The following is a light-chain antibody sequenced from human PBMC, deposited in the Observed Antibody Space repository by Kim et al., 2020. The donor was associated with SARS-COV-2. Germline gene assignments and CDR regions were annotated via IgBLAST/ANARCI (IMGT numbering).Light chain of an antibody. CDR3: QVGGSNSDHPV. V-gene: IGLV3-21*01. J-gene: IGLJ1*01. CDR2: YDS. Sequence: SYELTQPPSVSVAPGQTATITCGGDDIGSKSVHWHQQRPGRAPLLVMYYDSDRPSGIPERFSGSNSGNTATLSISRVEAGDEADYYCQVGGSNSDHPVFG. CDR1: DIGSKS.